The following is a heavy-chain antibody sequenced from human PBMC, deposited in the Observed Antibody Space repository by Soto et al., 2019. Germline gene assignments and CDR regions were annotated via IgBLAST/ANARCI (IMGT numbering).Heavy chain of an antibody. CDR1: GFTFSSYA. D-gene: IGHD2-21*02. Sequence: GGSLRLSCAASGFTFSSYAMHWVRQAPGKGLEWVAVISYDGSNKYYADSVKGRFTISRDNSKNTLYLQMNSLRAEDTAVYYCAGEVVTADNYYYGMDVWGQGTTVTVSS. CDR2: ISYDGSNK. CDR3: AGEVVTADNYYYGMDV. V-gene: IGHV3-30-3*01. J-gene: IGHJ6*02.